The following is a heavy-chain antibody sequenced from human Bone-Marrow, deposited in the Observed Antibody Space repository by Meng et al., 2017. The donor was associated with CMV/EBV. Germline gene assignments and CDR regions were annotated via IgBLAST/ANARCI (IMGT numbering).Heavy chain of an antibody. CDR2: ISAGGGST. Sequence: GESLKISCAASGFIFSSYAMNWVRQAPGKGLEWVSAISAGGGSTFYADSVKGRYTISRDNSKDTLYLQMNSLRAEDTAIYYCAKAHYADPSWGQGTLVTVSS. D-gene: IGHD4-17*01. V-gene: IGHV3-23*01. CDR3: AKAHYADPS. J-gene: IGHJ5*02. CDR1: GFIFSSYA.